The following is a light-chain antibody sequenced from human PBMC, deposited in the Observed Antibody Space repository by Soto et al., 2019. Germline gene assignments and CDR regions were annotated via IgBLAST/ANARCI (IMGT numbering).Light chain of an antibody. CDR1: QSVSSSY. Sequence: EIVLMQSPGTLSLSPGERATLSCRASQSVSSSYLAWYQQKPGQAPRLLIDGASSRATGIPDRFSGSGSGTDFTLTISRLEPEYFAVYYCQRYGSSPPLTFGGGTKVEIK. CDR3: QRYGSSPPLT. V-gene: IGKV3-20*01. J-gene: IGKJ4*01. CDR2: GAS.